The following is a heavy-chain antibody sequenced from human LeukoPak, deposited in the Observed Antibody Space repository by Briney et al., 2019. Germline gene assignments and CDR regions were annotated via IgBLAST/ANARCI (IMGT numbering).Heavy chain of an antibody. CDR1: GFTFSSYW. CDR2: ISTYGSTI. CDR3: ARDRGYSYGDIDY. V-gene: IGHV3-48*04. Sequence: PGGSLRLSCAASGFTFSSYWMSWVRQAPGKGLEWVSYISTYGSTIYYADSVKGRFTISRDNAKNSLYLQMNSLRAEDTAVYYCARDRGYSYGDIDYWGQGTLVTVSS. J-gene: IGHJ4*02. D-gene: IGHD5-18*01.